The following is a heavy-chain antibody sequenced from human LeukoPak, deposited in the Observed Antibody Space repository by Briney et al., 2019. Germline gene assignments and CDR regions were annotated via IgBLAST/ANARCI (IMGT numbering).Heavy chain of an antibody. CDR3: ARGLYYYDSGGYYSFFDY. CDR2: INHTGST. J-gene: IGHJ4*02. CDR1: GGSFSDYS. D-gene: IGHD3-22*01. V-gene: IGHV4-34*01. Sequence: PSETLSLTCAVYGGSFSDYSWSWIRQPPGKGLEWIGEINHTGSTNYSPSLKSRVTISVETSKNQFSLKLSSVSAADTAVYYCARGLYYYDSGGYYSFFDYWGQGTLVTVSS.